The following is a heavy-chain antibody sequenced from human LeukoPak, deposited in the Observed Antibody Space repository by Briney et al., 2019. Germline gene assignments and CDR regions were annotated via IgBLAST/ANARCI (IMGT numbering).Heavy chain of an antibody. CDR2: INPSGGTT. V-gene: IGHV1-46*01. J-gene: IGHJ4*02. D-gene: IGHD1-26*01. CDR1: GYTFTSYY. CDR3: ATLIGVGAGPL. Sequence: ASVKVSCKASGYTFTSYYMHWVRQAPGQGLEWMGIINPSGGTTSYAQKFQGRVTMTRDTSTSTVYMELSSLRSEDTAVYYCATLIGVGAGPLWGQGTLVTVSS.